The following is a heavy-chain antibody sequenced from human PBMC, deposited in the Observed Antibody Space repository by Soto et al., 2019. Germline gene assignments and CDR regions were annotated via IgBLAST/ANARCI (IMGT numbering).Heavy chain of an antibody. CDR1: GASFSGYS. CDR2: INHRGST. D-gene: IGHD2-2*02. Sequence: SETLSDTWAVYGASFSGYSWSWIRQPPGKGLEWIGEINHRGSTKYNSSLKSRVTISVDTSKNQFSLKLSSVAAADTAVYYCARSGMAGVAPVAIFHRVGSSNGFAAWGKWNT. V-gene: IGHV4-34*01. J-gene: IGHJ6*03. CDR3: ARSGMAGVAPVAIFHRVGSSNGFAA.